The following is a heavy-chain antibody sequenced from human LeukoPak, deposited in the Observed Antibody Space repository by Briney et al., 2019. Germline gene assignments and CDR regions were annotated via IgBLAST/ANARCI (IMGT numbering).Heavy chain of an antibody. J-gene: IGHJ4*02. CDR3: TTDGSSAAYYYDSRSLGY. V-gene: IGHV3-15*01. CDR1: GFTFSSYA. CDR2: IKSKTDGGTT. D-gene: IGHD3-22*01. Sequence: GGSLRLSCAASGFTFSSYAMHWVRQAPGKGLEWVGRIKSKTDGGTTDYAAPVKGRFSISRDDSENTLYLQMNSLKTEDTAVYYCTTDGSSAAYYYDSRSLGYWGQGTLVTVSS.